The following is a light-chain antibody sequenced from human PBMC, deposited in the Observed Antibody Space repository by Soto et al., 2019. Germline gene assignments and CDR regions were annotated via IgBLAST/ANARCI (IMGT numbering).Light chain of an antibody. Sequence: QSALTQPASVSGSPGQSITISCTGTSSDVGGYNYVSWYQQHPGKAPKLIIYEGSYRPSGVSERFSGSKSGVTASLTITGLQAEDDGDYYCSSYTSGTPYVFGTGTKVTVL. J-gene: IGLJ1*01. CDR1: SSDVGGYNY. V-gene: IGLV2-14*01. CDR2: EGS. CDR3: SSYTSGTPYV.